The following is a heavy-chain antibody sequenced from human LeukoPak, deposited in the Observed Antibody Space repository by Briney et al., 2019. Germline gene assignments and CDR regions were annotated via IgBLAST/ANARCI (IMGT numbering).Heavy chain of an antibody. CDR1: GFTFSSYS. D-gene: IGHD6-19*01. CDR2: ISSSSSYI. Sequence: GGSLRLSCAASGFTFSSYSVNWVRQAPGKGLEWVSSISSSSSYIYYADSVKGRFTISRDNAKNSLYLQMNSLRAEDTAVYYCAKERSSGWYTVFDYWGQGTLVTVSS. V-gene: IGHV3-21*01. J-gene: IGHJ4*02. CDR3: AKERSSGWYTVFDY.